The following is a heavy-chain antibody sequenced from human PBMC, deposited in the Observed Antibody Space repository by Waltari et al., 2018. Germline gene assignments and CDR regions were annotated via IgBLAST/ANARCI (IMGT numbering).Heavy chain of an antibody. CDR2: ISGYNGDT. CDR3: ARLYDNSYYNYASDY. V-gene: IGHV1-18*01. CDR1: GYTFNNYG. D-gene: IGHD3-22*01. J-gene: IGHJ4*02. Sequence: QVQLVQSGAEVKKPGASVKVSCKASGYTFNNYGVAWVRQAPGQGLEWMVWISGYNGDTKFAQRFQDRLTMTTETSTDTAYMELRSLRSDDTAVYYCARLYDNSYYNYASDYWGQGTLVTVSS.